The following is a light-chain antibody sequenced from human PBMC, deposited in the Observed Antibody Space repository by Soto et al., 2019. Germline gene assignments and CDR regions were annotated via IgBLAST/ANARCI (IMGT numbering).Light chain of an antibody. V-gene: IGKV3-20*01. CDR3: QHYDGSPRT. CDR1: QTVNSDY. Sequence: ETVLTQSPCTVSLSPGERATLSFTTSQTVNSDYLAWYQQKPGQAPRLLIYGVFNRATGIPDRFSGSGSGTYFTLTISGLEPEDSAVYYCQHYDGSPRTFGQGTNLEI. J-gene: IGKJ2*01. CDR2: GVF.